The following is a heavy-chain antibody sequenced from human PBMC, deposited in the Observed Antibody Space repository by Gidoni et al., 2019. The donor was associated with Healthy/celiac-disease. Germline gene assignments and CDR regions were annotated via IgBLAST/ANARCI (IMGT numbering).Heavy chain of an antibody. CDR1: GFTFSNAW. J-gene: IGHJ5*02. V-gene: IGHV3-15*01. D-gene: IGHD3-22*01. Sequence: EVQLVESGGGLVKPGGSLRLSCAAPGFTFSNAWMSWVRQAPGKGLEWVGRIKSKTDGGTTDYAAPVKGRFTISRDDSKNTLYLQMNSLKTEDTAVYYCTTDPYYDSSGYFTWGQGTLVTVSS. CDR3: TTDPYYDSSGYFT. CDR2: IKSKTDGGTT.